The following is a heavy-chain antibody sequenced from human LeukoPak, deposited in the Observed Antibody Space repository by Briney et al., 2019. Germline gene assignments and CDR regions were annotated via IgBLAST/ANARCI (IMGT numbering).Heavy chain of an antibody. CDR2: ISYDGSNK. J-gene: IGHJ4*02. Sequence: GGSLRLSCAASGFTFSSYAMHWARQAPGKGLEWVAVISYDGSNKYYADSVKGRFTISRDNSKNTLYLQMNSLRAEDTAVYYCARDLRRGDSSSLGYWGQGTLVTVSS. V-gene: IGHV3-30-3*01. CDR3: ARDLRRGDSSSLGY. D-gene: IGHD6-13*01. CDR1: GFTFSSYA.